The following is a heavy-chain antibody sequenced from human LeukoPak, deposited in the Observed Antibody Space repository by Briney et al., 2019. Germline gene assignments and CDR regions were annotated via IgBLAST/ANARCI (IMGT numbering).Heavy chain of an antibody. CDR3: ARCPEDYDSSGYQYYFDY. CDR2: IKSDGSST. J-gene: IGHJ4*02. D-gene: IGHD3-22*01. Sequence: PGGSLRLSCAASGFSFSGFGMSWVRQAPGKGLVWVSRIKSDGSSTTYADSVKGRFTISRDNAKNSLYLQMNSLRAEDTAVYYCARCPEDYDSSGYQYYFDYWGQGTLVTVSS. V-gene: IGHV3-74*01. CDR1: GFSFSGFG.